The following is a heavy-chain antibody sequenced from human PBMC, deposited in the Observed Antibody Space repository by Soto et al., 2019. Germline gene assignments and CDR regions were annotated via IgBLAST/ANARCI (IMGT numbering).Heavy chain of an antibody. Sequence: QVQLQESGPGLVKPSQTLSLACSVSGASLDGGGYYWSWIRQYPGKALEWIGFIYFTGITYYNPSLRNRVTMSVDMSKNQFSLELTSVTAADTAIYYCAREGHASWEWLDPWGQGILVTVSS. CDR2: IYFTGIT. CDR3: AREGHASWEWLDP. CDR1: GASLDGGGYY. V-gene: IGHV4-31*03. J-gene: IGHJ5*02. D-gene: IGHD1-26*01.